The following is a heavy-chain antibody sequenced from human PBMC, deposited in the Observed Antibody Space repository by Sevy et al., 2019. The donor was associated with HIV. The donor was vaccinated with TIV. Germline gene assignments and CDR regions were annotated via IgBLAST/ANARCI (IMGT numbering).Heavy chain of an antibody. CDR1: GGSVRSSPYY. J-gene: IGHJ4*02. Sequence: SETLSLTCSVSGGSVRSSPYYWGWIRQSPGKGLEWIGSTYYSGSTYYNPSLKSRVMISVDTSRSQFSLKLNFVTAADTAVYYCAASLPLNVVCSSTSCYGTFDYWGQGTAVTVSS. CDR3: AASLPLNVVCSSTSCYGTFDY. CDR2: TYYSGST. V-gene: IGHV4-39*01. D-gene: IGHD2-2*01.